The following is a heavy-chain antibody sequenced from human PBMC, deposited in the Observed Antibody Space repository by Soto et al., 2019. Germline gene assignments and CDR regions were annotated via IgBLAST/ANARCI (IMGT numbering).Heavy chain of an antibody. CDR3: ARTGSAPDLNDIVVVPAAIVWFDP. V-gene: IGHV6-1*01. CDR1: GDSVSSNSAA. D-gene: IGHD2-2*01. J-gene: IGHJ5*02. Sequence: SQTLSLTCAISGDSVSSNSAAWNWIRQSPSRGLEWLGRTYYRSKWYNDYAVSVKSRITINPDTSKNQFSLQLNPVTPEDTAVYYCARTGSAPDLNDIVVVPAAIVWFDPWGQGTLVTVSS. CDR2: TYYRSKWYN.